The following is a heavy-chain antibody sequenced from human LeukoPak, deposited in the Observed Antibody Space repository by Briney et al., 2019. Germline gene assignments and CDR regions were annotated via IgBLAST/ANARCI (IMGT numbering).Heavy chain of an antibody. V-gene: IGHV4-59*08. Sequence: SETLSLTCTVSGGSISSYYWSWIRQPPGKGLEWIGYIYYSGSPDYNPSLKSRVTISIHTSKKQFSLKLSSVTAADTAVYYCARSIAVAGIVSDYYYYGMDVWGQGTTVTVSS. CDR2: IYYSGSP. D-gene: IGHD6-19*01. CDR1: GGSISSYY. J-gene: IGHJ6*02. CDR3: ARSIAVAGIVSDYYYYGMDV.